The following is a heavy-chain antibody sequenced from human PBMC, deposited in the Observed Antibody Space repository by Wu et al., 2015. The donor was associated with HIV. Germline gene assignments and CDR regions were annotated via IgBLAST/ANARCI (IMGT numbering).Heavy chain of an antibody. CDR2: MNPNSGGT. Sequence: QVQLIQSGAEVKKIGASVKISCKASGYTFTHYDINWVRQTTGQGLEWMGWMNPNSGGTNYAQKFQGRVTMTRDTSISTVYMELSRLRFDDTAVYYCTRGTRYDILTGPPFGMDVWGRGTTGHRLL. J-gene: IGHJ6*02. CDR3: TRGTRYDILTGPPFGMDV. CDR1: GYTFTHYD. V-gene: IGHV1-2*02. D-gene: IGHD3-9*01.